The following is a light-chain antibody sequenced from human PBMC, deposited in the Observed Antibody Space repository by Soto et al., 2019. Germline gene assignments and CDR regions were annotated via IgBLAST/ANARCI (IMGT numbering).Light chain of an antibody. J-gene: IGKJ2*01. CDR3: QHYGSSPYT. CDR2: GAS. V-gene: IGKV3-20*01. CDR1: QSVGSSY. Sequence: EIVLTQSPGTLSLSPGERATLSCRASQSVGSSYLAWYQQKPGQAPRLLIYGASSRATGIPDRVSGSGSGTDFTLTISRLEPEDFAVYYCQHYGSSPYTFGQGTELEIK.